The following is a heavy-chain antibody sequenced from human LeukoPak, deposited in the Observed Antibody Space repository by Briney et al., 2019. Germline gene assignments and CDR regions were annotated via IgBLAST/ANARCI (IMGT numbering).Heavy chain of an antibody. CDR2: INYNGRNT. CDR1: GFTFSIYT. CDR3: AKDGHCPDSICPTNIAVAGYVDS. Sequence: GGSLRLSCAASGFTFSIYTMNWVRQAPGRGLEWVSIINYNGRNTYYADSVKGRFTISRDNSKNMVYLQMNRLRAEDTAIYYCAKDGHCPDSICPTNIAVAGYVDSWGQGTLVTVSS. D-gene: IGHD6-19*01. V-gene: IGHV3-23*01. J-gene: IGHJ4*02.